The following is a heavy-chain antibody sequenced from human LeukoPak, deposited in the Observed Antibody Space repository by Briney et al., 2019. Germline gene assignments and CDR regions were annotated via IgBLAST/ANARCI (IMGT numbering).Heavy chain of an antibody. CDR3: AREKDLLTYWAFVVRGVKGYYYMDV. V-gene: IGHV4-59*12. Sequence: SETLSLTCTLSGGSFSSYYWSWIRQPPGKGLEWIGYIYYSGSTNYNPSLKSRVTMSVDTSKNQFSLKLSSVTAADTAVYYCAREKDLLTYWAFVVRGVKGYYYMDVWGKGTTVTISS. CDR1: GGSFSSYY. D-gene: IGHD3-10*01. J-gene: IGHJ6*03. CDR2: IYYSGST.